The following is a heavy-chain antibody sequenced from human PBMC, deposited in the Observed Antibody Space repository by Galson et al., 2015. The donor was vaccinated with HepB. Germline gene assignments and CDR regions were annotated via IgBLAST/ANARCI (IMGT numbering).Heavy chain of an antibody. J-gene: IGHJ5*02. D-gene: IGHD4/OR15-4a*01. CDR1: RFTFSR. V-gene: IGHV3-7*03. CDR3: ARETLGASYSWFDP. CDR2: INEDGSEK. Sequence: SLRLSCAASRFTFSRMHWVRQAPGRGLEWVANINEDGSEKYYVDSVKGRFTISRDNARNSMYLQMNSLRDDDTAVYYCARETLGASYSWFDPWGQGTLVTVSS.